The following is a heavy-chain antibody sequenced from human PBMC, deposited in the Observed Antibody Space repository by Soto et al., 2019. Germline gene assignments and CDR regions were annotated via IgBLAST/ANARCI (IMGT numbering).Heavy chain of an antibody. V-gene: IGHV4-34*01. J-gene: IGHJ4*02. CDR1: GGSFSGYY. CDR2: INQSGST. D-gene: IGHD6-13*01. CDR3: ARTYSSSWSPFEY. Sequence: QVQLQQWGAGLLKPSETLSLTCAVYGGSFSGYYWSWIRQPPGKGLEWIGEINQSGSTNYNPSLKSRVTISVHTSKTQFSLKLSSVTAADTAVYYCARTYSSSWSPFEYWGQGALVTVSS.